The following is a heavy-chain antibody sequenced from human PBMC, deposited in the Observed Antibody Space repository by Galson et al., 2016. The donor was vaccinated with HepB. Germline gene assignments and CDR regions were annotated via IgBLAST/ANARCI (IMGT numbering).Heavy chain of an antibody. J-gene: IGHJ4*02. CDR3: ARDKGRKVLGY. V-gene: IGHV1-3*01. CDR1: GYTFTNYA. D-gene: IGHD1-14*01. Sequence: SVKVSCKASGYTFTNYAIHWVRQAPGQRLEWMGWINAGNGNTKYSQKFQDRVTITRDTSASTAYMELSSLRSEDTAVYSCARDKGRKVLGYWGQGTLVTAAS. CDR2: INAGNGNT.